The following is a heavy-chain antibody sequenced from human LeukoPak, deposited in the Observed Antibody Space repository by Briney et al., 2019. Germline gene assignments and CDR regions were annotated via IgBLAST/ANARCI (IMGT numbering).Heavy chain of an antibody. V-gene: IGHV1-2*02. J-gene: IGHJ4*02. CDR3: ARHCSSTSCLSDY. D-gene: IGHD2-2*01. Sequence: GASVKVSCKASGYTFTGYYMHWVRQAPGQGLEWMGWINPNSGGTNYAQKFQGRVTMTRDTSISTAYMELSRLRSDDTAVYYCARHCSSTSCLSDYWGRGTLVTVSS. CDR1: GYTFTGYY. CDR2: INPNSGGT.